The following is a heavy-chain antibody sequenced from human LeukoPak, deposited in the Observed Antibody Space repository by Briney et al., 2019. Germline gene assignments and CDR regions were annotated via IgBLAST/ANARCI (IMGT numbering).Heavy chain of an antibody. V-gene: IGHV4-34*01. D-gene: IGHD2/OR15-2a*01. CDR3: ARDSNYMVV. Sequence: SALMFPSRSASDSSSSGCFWCGLRQPPGKGQGWIGVINHSGSTNYNPSLQSRVTISADTSKNQFSLNLNSVTAADTAVYYCARDSNYMVVWGKGTTVTVSS. J-gene: IGHJ6*03. CDR2: INHSGST. CDR1: DSSSSGCF.